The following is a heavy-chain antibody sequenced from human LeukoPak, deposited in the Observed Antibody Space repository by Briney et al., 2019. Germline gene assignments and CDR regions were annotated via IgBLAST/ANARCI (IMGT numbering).Heavy chain of an antibody. CDR1: GYTFTSYD. D-gene: IGHD1-26*01. J-gene: IGHJ6*03. Sequence: GASVKVSCKASGYTFTSYDINWVRQATGQGLEWMGWMNPNSGNTGYAQKFQGRVTMTRNTSISTAYMGLSSLRSEDTAVYYCARGLDSGGYWYYYYYYYMDVWGKGTTVTVSS. V-gene: IGHV1-8*01. CDR2: MNPNSGNT. CDR3: ARGLDSGGYWYYYYYYYMDV.